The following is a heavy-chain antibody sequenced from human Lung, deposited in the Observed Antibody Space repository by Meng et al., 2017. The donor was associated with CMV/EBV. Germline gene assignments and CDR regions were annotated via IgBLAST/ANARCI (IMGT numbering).Heavy chain of an antibody. J-gene: IGHJ6*02. V-gene: IGHV3-30*02. CDR1: GFTFSNYG. CDR3: AKDLGDTFFGVVLPDQHQYGVDV. Sequence: GGSLRLSCAASGFTFSNYGIPWVRQAPGKGLEGVAFIRYDGRNKYYADSVRGRFTISRDNSKNTMSLQLSRLRTEDTAVYYCAKDLGDTFFGVVLPDQHQYGVDVWRQGXTVTVSS. D-gene: IGHD3-3*01. CDR2: IRYDGRNK.